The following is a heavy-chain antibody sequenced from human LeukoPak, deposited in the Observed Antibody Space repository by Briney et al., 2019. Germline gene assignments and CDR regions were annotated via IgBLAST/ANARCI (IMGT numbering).Heavy chain of an antibody. D-gene: IGHD6-19*01. Sequence: SETLSLTCTVSGGSISSYYWSWIRQPPGKGLEWIGYIYYSGSTNYNPSLKSRVTISVDTSKNRFSLKLSSVTAADTAVYYCARAGVAVAGGGWFDPWGQGTLVTVYS. CDR2: IYYSGST. V-gene: IGHV4-59*01. CDR1: GGSISSYY. CDR3: ARAGVAVAGGGWFDP. J-gene: IGHJ5*02.